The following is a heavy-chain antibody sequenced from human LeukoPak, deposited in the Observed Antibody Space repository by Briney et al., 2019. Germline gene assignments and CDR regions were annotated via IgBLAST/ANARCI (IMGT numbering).Heavy chain of an antibody. CDR3: ARHFREGSHNFDY. CDR1: GGSISGYY. V-gene: IGHV4-59*08. D-gene: IGHD2-15*01. CDR2: IYYSGST. J-gene: IGHJ4*02. Sequence: PSETLSLTCTVSGGSISGYYWSWIRQPPGKGLEWIGYIYYSGSTNYNPSLKSRVTISVDTSKNQFSLKLSSVTAADTAVYYCARHFREGSHNFDYWGQGTLVTVSS.